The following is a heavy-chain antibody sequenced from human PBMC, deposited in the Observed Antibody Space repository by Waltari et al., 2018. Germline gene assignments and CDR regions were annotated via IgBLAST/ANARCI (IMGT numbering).Heavy chain of an antibody. D-gene: IGHD6-13*01. V-gene: IGHV3-9*03. CDR1: GFTFDDYA. J-gene: IGHJ4*02. CDR3: AKGGSSSWYYFDY. Sequence: EVQLVESGGGLVQPGRSLRLSCAASGFTFDDYAMHWVRQAPGKGLEWVSGSSWNSGSIGYADSVKGRFTISRDNAKNSLYLQMNSLRAEDMALYYCAKGGSSSWYYFDYWGQGTLVTVSS. CDR2: SSWNSGSI.